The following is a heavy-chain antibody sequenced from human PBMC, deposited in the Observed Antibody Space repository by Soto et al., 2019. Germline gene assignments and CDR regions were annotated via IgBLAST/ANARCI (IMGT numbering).Heavy chain of an antibody. CDR1: GGTFSSYT. Sequence: QVQLVQSGAEVKKPGSSVKVSCKASGGTFSSYTISWVRQAPGQGLEWMGRIIPILGIANYAQKFQGRVTITADKSTSTADMELGSLRSEDTAVYYCARDSSRNVVVPAAMNEGMFDPWGQGTLVTVSS. CDR3: ARDSSRNVVVPAAMNEGMFDP. CDR2: IIPILGIA. V-gene: IGHV1-69*08. D-gene: IGHD2-2*01. J-gene: IGHJ5*02.